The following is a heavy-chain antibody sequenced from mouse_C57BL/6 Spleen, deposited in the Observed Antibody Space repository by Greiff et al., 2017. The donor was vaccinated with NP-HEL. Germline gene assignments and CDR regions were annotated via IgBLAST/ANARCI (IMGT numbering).Heavy chain of an antibody. V-gene: IGHV10-1*01. J-gene: IGHJ1*03. Sequence: EVKLMESGGGLVQPKGSLKLSCAVSGLSFNTYAMNWVRQAPGKGLEWVARIRSKSNNYATYYADSVKDRFTISRDDSESMLYLQMNNLKTEDTALYSCVIHPYYYGSYDWYFDVWGTGTTVTVSS. D-gene: IGHD1-1*01. CDR1: GLSFNTYA. CDR2: IRSKSNNYAT. CDR3: VIHPYYYGSYDWYFDV.